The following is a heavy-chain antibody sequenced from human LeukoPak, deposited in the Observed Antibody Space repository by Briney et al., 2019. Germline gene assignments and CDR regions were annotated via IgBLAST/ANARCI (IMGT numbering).Heavy chain of an antibody. CDR2: IYYSGST. CDR3: AASKGYSYGYEGDY. D-gene: IGHD5-18*01. Sequence: PSETLSLTCTVSGGSISSYYWSWIRQPPGKGLEWIGYIYYSGSTNYNPSLKSRVTISVKTSKNQFSLKLRSVTAADTAVYYCAASKGYSYGYEGDYWGQGTLVTVSS. CDR1: GGSISSYY. V-gene: IGHV4-59*01. J-gene: IGHJ4*02.